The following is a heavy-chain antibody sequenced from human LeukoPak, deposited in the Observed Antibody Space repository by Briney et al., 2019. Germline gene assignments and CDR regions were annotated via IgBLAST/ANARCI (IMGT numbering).Heavy chain of an antibody. J-gene: IGHJ4*02. V-gene: IGHV1-69*05. CDR2: IIPIFGTA. CDR1: GGTFIIYA. CDR3: ASTIPLAAAGTFDY. D-gene: IGHD6-13*01. Sequence: GASVTVSFKASGGTFIIYAISWVRQAAGKGLEWMGGIIPIFGTANYAQKFQGRGTITTDESTSTAYMELSSLRSEDTAVYYCASTIPLAAAGTFDYWGQGTLVTVSS.